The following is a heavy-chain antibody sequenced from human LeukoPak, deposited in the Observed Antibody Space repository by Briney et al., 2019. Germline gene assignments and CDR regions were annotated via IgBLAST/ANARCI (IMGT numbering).Heavy chain of an antibody. V-gene: IGHV1-2*02. D-gene: IGHD3-10*01. J-gene: IGHJ6*02. CDR3: ARGSYYGSGSHPPGMDV. Sequence: GASVKVSCKASGYTFTGYYMHWVRQAPGQGLEWMGWINPNSGVTNYAQNFQGRVTMTRDTSISTVYMELSRLKSDDTAVYYCARGSYYGSGSHPPGMDVWGQGTTVTVSS. CDR2: INPNSGVT. CDR1: GYTFTGYY.